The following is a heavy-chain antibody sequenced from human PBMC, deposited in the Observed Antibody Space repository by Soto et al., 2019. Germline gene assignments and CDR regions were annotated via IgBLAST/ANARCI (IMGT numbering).Heavy chain of an antibody. Sequence: EVQLLESGGGLVQPGGSLRLSCAASGFTFSSYAMSWVRQAPGKGLEWVSAISGSGGSTYYADSVKGRFTISRDNSKNTLYLQMNGLRAEDTAVYYCARDPKPYYDFFFDYWGQGTLVTLSS. J-gene: IGHJ4*02. D-gene: IGHD3-3*01. CDR3: ARDPKPYYDFFFDY. CDR2: ISGSGGST. CDR1: GFTFSSYA. V-gene: IGHV3-23*01.